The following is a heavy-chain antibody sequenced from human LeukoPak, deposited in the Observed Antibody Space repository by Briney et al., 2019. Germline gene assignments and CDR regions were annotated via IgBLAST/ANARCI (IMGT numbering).Heavy chain of an antibody. D-gene: IGHD3-22*01. Sequence: ASVKVSFKASGYTFTSYYMHWVRQAPGQGLEWMGIINPSGGSTSYAQKFRGRVTMTRDTSTSTVYMELSSLRSEDTAVYYCARKAWSGYYYDYWGQGTLVTVSS. CDR3: ARKAWSGYYYDY. CDR1: GYTFTSYY. J-gene: IGHJ4*02. V-gene: IGHV1-46*01. CDR2: INPSGGST.